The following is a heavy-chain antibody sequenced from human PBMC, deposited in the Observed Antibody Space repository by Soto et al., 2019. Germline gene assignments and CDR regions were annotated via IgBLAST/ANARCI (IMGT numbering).Heavy chain of an antibody. Sequence: ASVKVSCKASGYTFTSYGISWVRQAPGQGLEWMGWISAYNGNTNYAQKLQGRVTMTTDTSTSTAYMELRSLRSDDTAVYYCAREGVGCISTSCLYYYGMDVWGQGTTVTVSS. CDR1: GYTFTSYG. D-gene: IGHD2-2*01. CDR3: AREGVGCISTSCLYYYGMDV. V-gene: IGHV1-18*01. CDR2: ISAYNGNT. J-gene: IGHJ6*02.